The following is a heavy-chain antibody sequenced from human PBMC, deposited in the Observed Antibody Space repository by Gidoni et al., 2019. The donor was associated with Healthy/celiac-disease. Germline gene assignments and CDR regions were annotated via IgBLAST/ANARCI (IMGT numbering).Heavy chain of an antibody. V-gene: IGHV1-8*01. Sequence: QVQLVQSGDEVKKPGASVKVSCTASGYTFTSYDINWCRQSTGQGLEWMGWMNPNSGNTGYAQKFQGRVTMTRNTSISTAYMELSSLRSEDTAVYYCARGGHTVTLIYYGMDVWGQGTTVTVSS. J-gene: IGHJ6*02. CDR3: ARGGHTVTLIYYGMDV. D-gene: IGHD4-4*01. CDR2: MNPNSGNT. CDR1: GYTFTSYD.